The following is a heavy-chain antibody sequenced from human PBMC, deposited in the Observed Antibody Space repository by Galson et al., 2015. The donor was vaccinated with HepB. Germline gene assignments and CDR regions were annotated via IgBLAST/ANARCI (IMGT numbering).Heavy chain of an antibody. V-gene: IGHV1-69*01. CDR1: GPFKFYG. CDR3: ARGGYCSSGSCYGNWFDP. D-gene: IGHD2-15*01. CDR2: IIPLFGTS. Sequence: GPFKFYGISWIRQAPGQGLEWMGAIIPLFGTSTYAQKFQGRVTITPDAITSTAYMNMSSLSSEDTAVYYCARGGYCSSGSCYGNWFDPWGQRTLITVSA. J-gene: IGHJ5*02.